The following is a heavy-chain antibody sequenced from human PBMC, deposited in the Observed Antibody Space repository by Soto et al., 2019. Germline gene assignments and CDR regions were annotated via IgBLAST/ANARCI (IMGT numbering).Heavy chain of an antibody. J-gene: IGHJ6*02. Sequence: QVQLQESGPGLVKPSEPLSLICIVSGGSMNSYFWNWIRQSPGKGLEWIGYVYYNGSTNYNPSLKNRVTISVDTSKNQFSLKLTSVTAADTAVYYCARERVSIFGVVLPAGVDVWGQGSTVTVSS. CDR1: GGSMNSYF. D-gene: IGHD3-3*01. V-gene: IGHV4-59*01. CDR3: ARERVSIFGVVLPAGVDV. CDR2: VYYNGST.